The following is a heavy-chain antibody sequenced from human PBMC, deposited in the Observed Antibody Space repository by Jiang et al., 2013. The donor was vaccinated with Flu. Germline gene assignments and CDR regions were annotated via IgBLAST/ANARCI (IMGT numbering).Heavy chain of an antibody. CDR1: GYSFTYYW. D-gene: IGHD2-15*01. V-gene: IGHV5-10-1*01. CDR2: IDPSDSYT. CDR3: ARPGGCSGGSCSLYGAFDI. J-gene: IGHJ3*02. Sequence: GAEVKKPGESLRISCKGSGYSFTYYWITWVRQMPGKGLEWMGRIDPSDSYTNYIPSFQGHVTISADKSISTAYLQWSSLKASDTAIYYCARPGGCSGGSCSLYGAFDIWGQGDNGHRLF.